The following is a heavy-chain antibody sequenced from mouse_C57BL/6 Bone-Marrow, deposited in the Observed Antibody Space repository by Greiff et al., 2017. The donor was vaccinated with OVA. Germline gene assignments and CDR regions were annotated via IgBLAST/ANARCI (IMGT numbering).Heavy chain of an antibody. V-gene: IGHV1-82*01. CDR1: GYAFSSSW. D-gene: IGHD1-1*01. Sequence: QVQLQQSGPELVKPGASVKISCKASGYAFSSSWMNWVKQRPGKGLEWIGRIYPGDGDTNYNGKFKGKATLTADKSSSTAYMQLSSLTSEDSAVYFCARETIYYYGSSDYWGQGTTLTVSS. J-gene: IGHJ2*01. CDR2: IYPGDGDT. CDR3: ARETIYYYGSSDY.